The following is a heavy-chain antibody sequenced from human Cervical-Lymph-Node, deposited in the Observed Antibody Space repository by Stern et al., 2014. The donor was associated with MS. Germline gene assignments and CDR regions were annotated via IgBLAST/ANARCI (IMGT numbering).Heavy chain of an antibody. D-gene: IGHD3-9*01. V-gene: IGHV1-69*01. CDR1: GGTFSNYA. Sequence: QVQLQQSGAEVKKPGSSVKVSCKASGGTFSNYAINWVRQAPGQGLEWMGGIIPIFGRASYAQKFQGRVTITADESTSTAYMELSSLISEDTAVYYCARGWSYDILTGYSYWGQGTLVTVSS. J-gene: IGHJ4*02. CDR2: IIPIFGRA. CDR3: ARGWSYDILTGYSY.